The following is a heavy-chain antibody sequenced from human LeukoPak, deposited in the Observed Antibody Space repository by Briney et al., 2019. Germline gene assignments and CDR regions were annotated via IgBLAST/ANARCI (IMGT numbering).Heavy chain of an antibody. Sequence: ASVKVSCKASGYTFTSYAMNWVRQAPGQGLEWMGWINTNTGNPTYAQGFTGRFVFSLDTSVSTAYPQISSLKAEDTAAYYCARDSENSFYYFDYWGQGTLVTVSS. CDR1: GYTFTSYA. V-gene: IGHV7-4-1*02. J-gene: IGHJ4*02. CDR2: INTNTGNP. D-gene: IGHD5-18*01. CDR3: ARDSENSFYYFDY.